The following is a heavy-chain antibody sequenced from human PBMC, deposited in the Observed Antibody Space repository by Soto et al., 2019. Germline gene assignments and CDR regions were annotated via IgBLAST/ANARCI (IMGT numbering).Heavy chain of an antibody. CDR2: ISWNSGSI. D-gene: IGHD4-17*01. CDR1: GFTFDDYA. Sequence: EVQLVESGGGLVQPGRSLRLSCAASGFTFDDYAMNWVRQAPGKGLEWVSGISWNSGSIGYAESVKGRFTISRDNAKNALYLQMSSLRGEDTALYYCAKVETTGGFDYWGQGTLVTVSS. V-gene: IGHV3-9*01. CDR3: AKVETTGGFDY. J-gene: IGHJ4*02.